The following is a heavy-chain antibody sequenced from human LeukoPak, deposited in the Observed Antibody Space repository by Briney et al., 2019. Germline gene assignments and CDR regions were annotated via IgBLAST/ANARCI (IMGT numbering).Heavy chain of an antibody. Sequence: SETLSLTCTVSGGSISSYYWSWIRQPPGKGLEWIGYIYYSGSTYYNPSLKSRVTISVDTSKNQFSLKLSSVTAADTAVYYCARDSYYDSSGYYWYFDLWGRGTLVTVSS. CDR3: ARDSYYDSSGYYWYFDL. CDR1: GGSISSYY. V-gene: IGHV4-30-4*08. CDR2: IYYSGST. J-gene: IGHJ2*01. D-gene: IGHD3-22*01.